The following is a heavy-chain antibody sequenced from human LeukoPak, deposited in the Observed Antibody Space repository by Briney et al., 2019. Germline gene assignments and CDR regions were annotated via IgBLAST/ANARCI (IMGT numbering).Heavy chain of an antibody. J-gene: IGHJ4*02. CDR1: GYTFTSYG. CDR3: ARAPALYCGGDCYSDFDY. D-gene: IGHD2-21*01. V-gene: IGHV1-18*01. CDR2: ISAYNGNT. Sequence: ASVKVSCKASGYTFTSYGISWVRQAPGQGLEWMGWISAYNGNTNYAQKLQGRVTMTTDTSTSTAYMELRSLRSDDTAVYYCARAPALYCGGDCYSDFDYWGQGTLVTVSS.